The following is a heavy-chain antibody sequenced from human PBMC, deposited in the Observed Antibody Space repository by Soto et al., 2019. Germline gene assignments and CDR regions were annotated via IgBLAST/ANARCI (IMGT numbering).Heavy chain of an antibody. CDR3: AKVTAYCSSSSCRRDYYYYYGMDV. CDR2: ISYDGSDK. D-gene: IGHD2-2*01. V-gene: IGHV3-30*18. CDR1: GFTFSNYG. Sequence: PGGSLRLSCAASGFTFSNYGMHWVRQAPGKGLEWVAVISYDGSDKYYADSVKGRFSISRDNSKNTLYLQMNSLRAEDTAVYYCAKVTAYCSSSSCRRDYYYYYGMDVWGQGTTVTVSS. J-gene: IGHJ6*02.